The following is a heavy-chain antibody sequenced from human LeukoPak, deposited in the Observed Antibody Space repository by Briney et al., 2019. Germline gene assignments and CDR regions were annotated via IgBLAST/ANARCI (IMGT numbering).Heavy chain of an antibody. CDR1: GFTFSSYA. Sequence: GGSLRLSCAASGFTFSSYAMSWVRQAPGKGLEWFSAISGRGGSTYYADSVKGRFTISRDNSKNTLYLQMNSLRAEDTAVYYCAKPTGVNTVTAPFEYWGQGTLGTVSS. V-gene: IGHV3-23*01. CDR3: AKPTGVNTVTAPFEY. D-gene: IGHD4-17*01. J-gene: IGHJ4*02. CDR2: ISGRGGST.